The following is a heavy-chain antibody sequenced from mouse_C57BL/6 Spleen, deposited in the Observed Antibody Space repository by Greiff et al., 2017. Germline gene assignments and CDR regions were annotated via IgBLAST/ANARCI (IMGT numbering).Heavy chain of an antibody. J-gene: IGHJ3*01. Sequence: VQLQQSGPELVKPGASVKISCKASGYTFTDYYMNWVKQSPGKSLEWIGDINPNNGGTSYNQKFKGKATLTVDKSSSTAYMELRSLTSEDSAVYYCAMDWFAYWGKGTLVTVSA. CDR2: INPNNGGT. CDR3: AMDWFAY. CDR1: GYTFTDYY. D-gene: IGHD1-1*02. V-gene: IGHV1-26*01.